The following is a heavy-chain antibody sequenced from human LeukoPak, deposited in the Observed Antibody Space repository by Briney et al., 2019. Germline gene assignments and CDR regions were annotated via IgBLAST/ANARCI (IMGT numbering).Heavy chain of an antibody. CDR2: ITFSGGT. CDR1: GGSISSSN. D-gene: IGHD2-8*01. V-gene: IGHV4-59*01. CDR3: ARDSVYATNWYDP. Sequence: PSETLSLTCTVSGGSISSSNWNWIRQAPGKGLEWIGYITFSGGTNYNPSPGSRVTISLDMSKNQFSLKLTSVTAADTAIYYCARDSVYATNWYDPWGQGTLVTVSS. J-gene: IGHJ5*02.